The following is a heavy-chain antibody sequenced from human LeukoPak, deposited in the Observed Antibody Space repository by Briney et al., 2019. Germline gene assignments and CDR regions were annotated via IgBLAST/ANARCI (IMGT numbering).Heavy chain of an antibody. Sequence: GGSPRLSCAASGFTFSSYGMHWVRQAPGKGLEWVAFIRYDGSNKYYADSVKGRFTISRDNSKNTLYLQMNSLRAEDTAVYYCAKDPSSPQYYYDSSGYSIDYWGQGTLVTVSS. CDR1: GFTFSSYG. V-gene: IGHV3-30*02. CDR3: AKDPSSPQYYYDSSGYSIDY. J-gene: IGHJ4*02. CDR2: IRYDGSNK. D-gene: IGHD3-22*01.